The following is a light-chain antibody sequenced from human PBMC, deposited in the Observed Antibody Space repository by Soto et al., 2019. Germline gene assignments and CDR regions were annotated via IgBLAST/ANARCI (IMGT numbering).Light chain of an antibody. CDR2: AAS. CDR1: QGISSY. J-gene: IGKJ5*01. CDR3: QLLDSFPIT. V-gene: IGKV1-9*01. Sequence: DIQLTQSPSLLSASVGDRVTITCRASQGISSYLAWYQQKPGKAPNLLIYAASTLQSGVPSRFSGSGSGTEFTLTISSLQPEDFATYYCQLLDSFPITFDQGTRLDIK.